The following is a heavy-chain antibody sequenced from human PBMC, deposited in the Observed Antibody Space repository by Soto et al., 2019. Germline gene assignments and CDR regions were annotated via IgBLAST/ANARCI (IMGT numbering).Heavy chain of an antibody. CDR1: GGSISKFY. V-gene: IGHV4-4*07. CDR3: VRDGSKSLRDWFDP. CDR2: VYATGTT. Sequence: SETLSLTCNVSGGSISKFYWAWIRKTAGNGLEWMGRVYATGTTDYNPSLRSRVAMSVDISKRTFSLRLRSVTGADSGVYYCVRDGSKSLRDWFDPWGQGILVTVSS. J-gene: IGHJ5*02.